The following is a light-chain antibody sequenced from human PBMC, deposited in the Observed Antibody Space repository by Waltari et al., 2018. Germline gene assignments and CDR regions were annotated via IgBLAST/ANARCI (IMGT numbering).Light chain of an antibody. Sequence: EIVMTQSPATLSVSPGERATLSCMASQGVGSNLAWYQQKPGQAHRLLIYGASTRATGIPARFSGSGSGTEFTLTISSLQSEDFAVYYCQQYNNWPLTFGGGTKVEIK. J-gene: IGKJ4*01. V-gene: IGKV3-15*01. CDR2: GAS. CDR3: QQYNNWPLT. CDR1: QGVGSN.